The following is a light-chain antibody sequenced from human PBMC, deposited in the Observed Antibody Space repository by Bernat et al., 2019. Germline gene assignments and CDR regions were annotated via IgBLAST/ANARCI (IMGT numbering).Light chain of an antibody. J-gene: IGKJ1*01. CDR2: AAS. V-gene: IGKV1-17*01. Sequence: DIQMTQSPSSLSASRGDRVTITCRASQGIGSYLGWYQQKPGTAPKRLIYAASSLQSGVPSRFSGSGSGTEFTLTISSLQPEDFATYYCLQHNSYPWTFGQGNKVENK. CDR1: QGIGSY. CDR3: LQHNSYPWT.